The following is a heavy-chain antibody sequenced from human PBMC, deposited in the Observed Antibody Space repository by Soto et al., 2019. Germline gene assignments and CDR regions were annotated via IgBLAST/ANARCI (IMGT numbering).Heavy chain of an antibody. CDR1: GGSVSSGSYY. D-gene: IGHD3-22*01. CDR2: IYYSGST. CDR3: ARYYYDDSVFFDS. J-gene: IGHJ4*02. V-gene: IGHV4-61*01. Sequence: QVQLQESGPGLVKPSETLSLTCTVSGGSVSSGSYYWSWIRQPPGKGLEWIGYIYYSGSTDYNPSLKRRVTMSVDTSKNQFSLKLSSVTAADTAVYYCARYYYDDSVFFDSWGQGTLVTVSS.